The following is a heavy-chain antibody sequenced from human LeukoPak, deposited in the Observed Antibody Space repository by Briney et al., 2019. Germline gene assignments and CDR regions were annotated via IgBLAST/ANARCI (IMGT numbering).Heavy chain of an antibody. CDR2: MNPNSGNT. D-gene: IGHD1-1*01. Sequence: ASVKVSCKASGYTFTNFDINWVRQAAGQGLEWMGRMNPNSGNTGYAQKFQGRVTMTRNTSISTAYMELSSLRSEDTAVYYCARGLGNDGMFDYWGQGTLVTVSS. V-gene: IGHV1-8*01. J-gene: IGHJ4*02. CDR1: GYTFTNFD. CDR3: ARGLGNDGMFDY.